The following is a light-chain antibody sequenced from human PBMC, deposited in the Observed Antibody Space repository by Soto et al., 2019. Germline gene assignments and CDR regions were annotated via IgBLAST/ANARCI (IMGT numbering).Light chain of an antibody. CDR2: KAS. CDR1: QSIGSC. Sequence: DIRMTQSLSTLSASIGDRVTITCRASQSIGSCLAWYQQKPGKAPKLLIYKASSLESGVPSRFSGSGSGTEFTLTISSLQPDDFATYYCQQCYTYSTFCQGTKVDI. CDR3: QQCYTYST. J-gene: IGKJ1*01. V-gene: IGKV1-5*03.